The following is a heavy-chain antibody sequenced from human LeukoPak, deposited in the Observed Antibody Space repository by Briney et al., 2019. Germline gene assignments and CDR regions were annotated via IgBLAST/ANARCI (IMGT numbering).Heavy chain of an antibody. Sequence: SETLSLTCIVSGGSISGYYWSWIRQPPGKGLEWFGSIYYSGSTDYNPSLKSRVIISVDTSKNQFSLSLISVTAADTAVYYCARDGVSALNLYSDLWGRGTLVTVSS. CDR2: IYYSGST. CDR3: ARDGVSALNLYSDL. D-gene: IGHD3-3*01. V-gene: IGHV4-59*01. J-gene: IGHJ2*01. CDR1: GGSISGYY.